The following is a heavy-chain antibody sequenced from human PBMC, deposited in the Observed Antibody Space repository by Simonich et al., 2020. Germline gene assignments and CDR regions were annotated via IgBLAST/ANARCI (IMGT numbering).Heavy chain of an antibody. V-gene: IGHV1-2*02. D-gene: IGHD1-26*01. CDR2: INPNSGGT. CDR3: ARVPPTSGSYYYYYYYMDV. CDR1: GYTFTGYY. J-gene: IGHJ6*03. Sequence: QVQLVQSGAEVKKPGASVKVSCKASGYTFTGYYMHWVRQAPGQGLEWMGWINPNSGGTNNEQKFQGRVTRTRDTSISTAYMELSRLRSDDTAVYYCARVPPTSGSYYYYYYYMDVWGKGTTVTVSS.